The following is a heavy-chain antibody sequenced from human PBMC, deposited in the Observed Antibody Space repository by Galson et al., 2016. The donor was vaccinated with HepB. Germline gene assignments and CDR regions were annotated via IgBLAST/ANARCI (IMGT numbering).Heavy chain of an antibody. CDR3: AKGTTLQVHFGYFDH. V-gene: IGHV3-23*01. D-gene: IGHD1/OR15-1a*01. J-gene: IGHJ4*02. Sequence: SLRLSCAASGLTFRSYAFSWLRQAPGKGLEWVSVSASGDITYYAHSVKGRFTISRDNSKNTLYLQMNSLRVDDTAVYYCAKGTTLQVHFGYFDHWGQGTLVTVSS. CDR1: GLTFRSYA. CDR2: SASGDIT.